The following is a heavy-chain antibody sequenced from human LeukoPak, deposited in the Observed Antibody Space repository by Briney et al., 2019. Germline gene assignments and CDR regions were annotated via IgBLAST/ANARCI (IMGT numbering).Heavy chain of an antibody. J-gene: IGHJ4*02. CDR2: IGYDGSNK. D-gene: IGHD4-17*01. Sequence: PGGSLRLSCAASGFTFSSYGMHWVRQAPGKGLEWVAFIGYDGSNKYYADSVKGRFTISRDNSKNTLYLQMNSLRAEDTAVYYCAKVRDYGDYGWLSFDYWGQGTLVTVSS. CDR1: GFTFSSYG. V-gene: IGHV3-30*02. CDR3: AKVRDYGDYGWLSFDY.